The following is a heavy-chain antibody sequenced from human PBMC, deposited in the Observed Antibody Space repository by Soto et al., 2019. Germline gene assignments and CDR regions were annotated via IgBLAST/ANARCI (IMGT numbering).Heavy chain of an antibody. J-gene: IGHJ6*02. CDR1: GGSISRYY. CDR3: ARDLWGYCGTDCYPLDV. Sequence: QVQLQESGPGLVKPSETLSLTCTVSGGSISRYYWSWIRQPPGKGLEWIGYMYNTGSTVYNPSFKSGVTISVDTSTNQFSLQLNSVTAADTAVYYCARDLWGYCGTDCYPLDVWGQGTTVTVSS. CDR2: MYNTGST. V-gene: IGHV4-59*01. D-gene: IGHD2-21*02.